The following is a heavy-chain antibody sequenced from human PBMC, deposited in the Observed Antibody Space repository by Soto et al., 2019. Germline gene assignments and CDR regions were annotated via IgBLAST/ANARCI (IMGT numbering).Heavy chain of an antibody. CDR1: GYDFTTYW. Sequence: PGESLKISCKGSGYDFTTYWIGWVRQMPGKGLEWMGGIYPADSDTKYSPSFQGQVTMSADKSISTAYLQWSSLKASDTAVYYCARLDWNYFHFHYWGQGTLVTVS. CDR3: ARLDWNYFHFHY. D-gene: IGHD1-7*01. J-gene: IGHJ4*02. V-gene: IGHV5-51*01. CDR2: IYPADSDT.